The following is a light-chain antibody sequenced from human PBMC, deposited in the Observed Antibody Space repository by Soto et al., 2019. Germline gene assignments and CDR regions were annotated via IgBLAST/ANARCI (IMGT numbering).Light chain of an antibody. Sequence: QSVLTQPPSASGTPGQRVTISCSGSSSNIGGHAVNWYQQLPGTAPKLLISGSHQRPSGVPDRISGSKSGTSASLAISGLQSEDEADYYCAVWDDSLNGYVFATGTKLTVL. J-gene: IGLJ1*01. CDR2: GSH. CDR1: SSNIGGHA. V-gene: IGLV1-44*01. CDR3: AVWDDSLNGYV.